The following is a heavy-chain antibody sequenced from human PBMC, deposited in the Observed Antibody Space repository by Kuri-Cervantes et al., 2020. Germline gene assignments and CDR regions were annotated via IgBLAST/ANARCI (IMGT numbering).Heavy chain of an antibody. D-gene: IGHD2-8*01. CDR1: GFSFSSYG. J-gene: IGHJ4*02. CDR3: AKVTDGVPVPLPPYCDS. Sequence: GGSLRLSCAASGFSFSSYGMHWVRQAQGKGLEWVAFILYDGSNKYYADSVKGRFTISRDNSKNTLYLQVNSLRAEDTAVYYCAKVTDGVPVPLPPYCDSWGQGTLVTVSS. CDR2: ILYDGSNK. V-gene: IGHV3-30*02.